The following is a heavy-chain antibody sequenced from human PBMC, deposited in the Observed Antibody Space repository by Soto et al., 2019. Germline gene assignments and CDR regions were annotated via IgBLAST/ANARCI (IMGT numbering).Heavy chain of an antibody. CDR2: FDPEDGET. D-gene: IGHD3-9*01. CDR1: GYTLTELS. Sequence: ASVKVSCKVSGYTLTELSMHWVRQAPGKGLEWMGGFDPEDGETIYAQKFQGRVTMTEDTSTDTAYMELSSLRSEDTAVYYCASFLTRGYYYYYGMDVWGQGTTVTVS. J-gene: IGHJ6*02. V-gene: IGHV1-24*01. CDR3: ASFLTRGYYYYYGMDV.